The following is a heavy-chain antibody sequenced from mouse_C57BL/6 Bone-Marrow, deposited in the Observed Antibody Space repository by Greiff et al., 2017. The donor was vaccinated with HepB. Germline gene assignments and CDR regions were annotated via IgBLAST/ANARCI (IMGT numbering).Heavy chain of an antibody. D-gene: IGHD2-3*01. CDR2: INYDDSST. V-gene: IGHV5-16*01. CDR1: GFTFSDYY. CDR3: ARREGYYDYFDY. Sequence: EVKVVESEGGLVQPGSSMKLSCTASGFTFSDYYMAWVRQVPEKGLEWVANINYDDSSTYYLDSLKSRFIISRDNAKNILYLQMSSLKSEDTATYYCARREGYYDYFDYWGQGTTLTVSS. J-gene: IGHJ2*01.